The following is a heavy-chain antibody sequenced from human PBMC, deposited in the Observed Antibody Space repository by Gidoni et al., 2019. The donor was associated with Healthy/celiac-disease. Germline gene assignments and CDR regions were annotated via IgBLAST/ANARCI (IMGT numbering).Heavy chain of an antibody. CDR1: GFTFSNAW. CDR2: IKSKTDGGTT. V-gene: IGHV3-15*01. D-gene: IGHD5-18*01. CDR3: TTDNGYQWFDP. Sequence: EVQLVESGGGLVKPGGSLRLSCAASGFTFSNAWMSWVRAAPGKGLEWVGRIKSKTDGGTTDYAAPVKGRFTISRDDSKNTLYLQMNSLKTEDTAVYYCTTDNGYQWFDPWGQGTLVTVSS. J-gene: IGHJ5*02.